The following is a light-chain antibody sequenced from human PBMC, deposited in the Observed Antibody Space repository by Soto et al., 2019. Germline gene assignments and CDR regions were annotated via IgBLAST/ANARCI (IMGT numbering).Light chain of an antibody. CDR2: ENN. J-gene: IGLJ1*01. CDR1: SSDIGRNY. V-gene: IGLV1-51*02. Sequence: QSVLTQPPSVSAAPGQKVTISCSGSSSDIGRNYVSWYQHLPGTAPKLLIYENNKRPSGIPDRLSGSKSGSSATLGITGLQTGDEADYYCGTWDSSLTTYLFGPGPKVTVL. CDR3: GTWDSSLTTYL.